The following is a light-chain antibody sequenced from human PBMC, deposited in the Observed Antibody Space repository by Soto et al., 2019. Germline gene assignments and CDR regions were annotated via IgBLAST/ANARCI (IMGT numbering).Light chain of an antibody. CDR1: SSDVGDYNY. J-gene: IGLJ1*01. Sequence: QSALTQPASVSGSPGQSITISCTGTSSDVGDYNYVSWYQQHPGKAPKLMIYEVSNRPSGVSNRFSGSKSGNTASLTISGLQVEDEADYYCSSYTSSSTLRVFGTGTKLTVL. CDR3: SSYTSSSTLRV. V-gene: IGLV2-14*01. CDR2: EVS.